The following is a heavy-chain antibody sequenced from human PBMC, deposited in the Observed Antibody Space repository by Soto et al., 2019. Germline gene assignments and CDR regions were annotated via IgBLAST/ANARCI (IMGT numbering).Heavy chain of an antibody. Sequence: QVQLVESGGGVVQPGRSLRLSCAASGFSFSNYGMHWVRQAPGKGLEWVAVISYDGSNKYYADSVKGRFTISRDNSKNTLYLQMNSLRAEDTAVYYCAKEIGYSSGWWIPNNYAFDIWGQGTMVTVSS. CDR3: AKEIGYSSGWWIPNNYAFDI. CDR1: GFSFSNYG. CDR2: ISYDGSNK. D-gene: IGHD6-19*01. V-gene: IGHV3-30*18. J-gene: IGHJ3*02.